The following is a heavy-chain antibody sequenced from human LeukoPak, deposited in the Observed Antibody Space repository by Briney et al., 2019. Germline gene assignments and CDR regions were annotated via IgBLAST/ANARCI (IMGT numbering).Heavy chain of an antibody. D-gene: IGHD1-26*01. Sequence: SKTLSLTCTVSGGSITSSYYWSWIRQPAGKGLEWIGRIYTSGRTNCNPSLKGRVTISVDTSKNQFSLKLSSVTAADTAVYYCARGSGSTDDYWGQGTLVTVSS. CDR3: ARGSGSTDDY. CDR2: IYTSGRT. CDR1: GGSITSSYY. V-gene: IGHV4-61*02. J-gene: IGHJ4*02.